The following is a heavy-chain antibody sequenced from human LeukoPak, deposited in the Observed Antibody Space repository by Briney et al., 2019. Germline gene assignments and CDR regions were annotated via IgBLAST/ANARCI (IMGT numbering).Heavy chain of an antibody. CDR2: IRYDGSK. D-gene: IGHD5-24*01. J-gene: IGHJ4*02. Sequence: GGSLRLSCAASGFTFSSYGMHWVRQAPGKGLEWVAFIRYDGSKYYADSVKGRFTISRDNSKNTLYLQMNSLRAEDTAVYYCARGRRWLQSNFDYWGQGPRSPSPQ. V-gene: IGHV3-30*02. CDR3: ARGRRWLQSNFDY. CDR1: GFTFSSYG.